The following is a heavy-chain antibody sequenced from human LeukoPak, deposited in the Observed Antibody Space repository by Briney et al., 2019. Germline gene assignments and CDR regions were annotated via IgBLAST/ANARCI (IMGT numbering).Heavy chain of an antibody. CDR1: GGSSSGYY. CDR3: VRHNYFGSGSSYKGFYDY. V-gene: IGHV4-34*01. CDR2: INHGGST. Sequence: PSETLSLTCAVYGGSSSGYYWRWIRQPPGKGLEWIGEINHGGSTNYNPSLKSRVTISLDTSKNQFSLKLNSVTAADTAVYYCVRHNYFGSGSSYKGFYDYWGQGTLVTVSS. D-gene: IGHD3-10*01. J-gene: IGHJ4*02.